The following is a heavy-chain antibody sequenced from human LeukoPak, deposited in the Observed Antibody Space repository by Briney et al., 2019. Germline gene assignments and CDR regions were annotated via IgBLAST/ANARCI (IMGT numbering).Heavy chain of an antibody. CDR2: ITNDANST. V-gene: IGHV3-64D*09. J-gene: IGHJ4*02. CDR3: VGAKYSIGWIYFDY. Sequence: GGSLRLSCSAAGFTFKNFAMHWVRQAPGKGLEYVSAITNDANSTYYTNSVKGRFTISRDNSKNTLYLQLSSLRAEDTAVYYCVGAKYSIGWIYFDYWGQGTLVTVPS. D-gene: IGHD6-19*01. CDR1: GFTFKNFA.